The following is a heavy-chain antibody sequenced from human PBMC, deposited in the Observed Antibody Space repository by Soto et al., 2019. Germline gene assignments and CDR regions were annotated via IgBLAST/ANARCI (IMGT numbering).Heavy chain of an antibody. V-gene: IGHV3-23*01. J-gene: IGHJ4*02. CDR3: ASGVQYYYDSSGYSDY. CDR2: ISGSGGST. Sequence: GGSLRLSCAASGFTFSSYAMSWVRQAPGKGLEWVSAISGSGGSTYYADSVKGRFTISRDNSKNTLYLQMNSLRAEDTAVYYCASGVQYYYDSSGYSDYWGQGTLVTVSS. CDR1: GFTFSSYA. D-gene: IGHD3-22*01.